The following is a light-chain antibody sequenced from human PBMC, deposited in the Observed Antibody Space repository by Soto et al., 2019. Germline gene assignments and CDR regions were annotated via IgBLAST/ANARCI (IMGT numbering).Light chain of an antibody. CDR2: LGS. V-gene: IGKV2-28*01. J-gene: IGKJ3*01. Sequence: DIVTTQSPLSLPVTPGEPASISCRSSQSLLHSNGYNYLDWYLQKPGQSPQLLIYLGSNRASGVPDRFSGSGSGTDFTLTISRVEAEDVGVYYCMQALQTGVTVGPGTKVDIK. CDR1: QSLLHSNGYNY. CDR3: MQALQTGVT.